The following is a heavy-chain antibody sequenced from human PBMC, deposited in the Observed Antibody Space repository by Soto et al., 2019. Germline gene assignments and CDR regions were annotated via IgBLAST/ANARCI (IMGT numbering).Heavy chain of an antibody. V-gene: IGHV4-59*01. Sequence: SETLSLTCTVSCGSIGSYHWSWVRQPPGKGLEWIASVYYTGTTNYNPSLGSRVTISIDAPENQISLKLTSVTAADTAFYYCARDTVLTGMFDFWGQGTLVTVSS. J-gene: IGHJ4*02. CDR1: CGSIGSYH. CDR3: ARDTVLTGMFDF. D-gene: IGHD4-17*01. CDR2: VYYTGTT.